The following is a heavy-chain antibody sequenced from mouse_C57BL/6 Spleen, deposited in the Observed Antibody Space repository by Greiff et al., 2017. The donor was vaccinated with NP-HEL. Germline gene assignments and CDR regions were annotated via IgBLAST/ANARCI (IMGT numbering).Heavy chain of an antibody. CDR3: AKRDWDEAWFAY. CDR1: GFSLTSYG. V-gene: IGHV2-9*01. Sequence: QVQLQQSGPGLVAPSQCLSITCTVSGFSLTSYGVAWVRQPPGKGLEWLGVIWGGGSTNYNSAPMSRLSISKDNSKSQVFLKMNSLQTDDTAMYYCAKRDWDEAWFAYWGQGTLVTVSA. J-gene: IGHJ3*01. D-gene: IGHD4-1*01. CDR2: IWGGGST.